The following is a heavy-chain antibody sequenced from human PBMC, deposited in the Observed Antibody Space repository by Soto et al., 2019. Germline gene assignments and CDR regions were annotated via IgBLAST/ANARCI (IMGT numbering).Heavy chain of an antibody. D-gene: IGHD2-15*01. CDR2: ISYDGSNK. V-gene: IGHV3-30*18. CDR1: GFTFSSYG. Sequence: QVQLVESGGGAVQPGRSLRLSCAASGFTFSSYGMHWVRQAPGKGLEWVAVISYDGSNKYYADSVKGRFTISRDNSKNTLYLQMNSLRAEDTAVYYCAKGIAYYFDYWGQGTLVTVSS. CDR3: AKGIAYYFDY. J-gene: IGHJ4*02.